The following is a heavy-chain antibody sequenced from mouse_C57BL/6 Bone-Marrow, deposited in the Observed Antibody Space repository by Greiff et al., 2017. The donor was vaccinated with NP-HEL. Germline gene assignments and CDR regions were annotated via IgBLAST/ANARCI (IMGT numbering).Heavy chain of an antibody. D-gene: IGHD1-1*01. J-gene: IGHJ3*01. CDR3: ARAPYYYGSRGFAY. CDR1: GYTFTSYW. V-gene: IGHV1-64*01. CDR2: IPPNSGST. Sequence: QVQLQQPGAELVKPGASVKLSCKASGYTFTSYWMHWVKQRPGQGLEWIGMIPPNSGSTNYNEKFKSKATLTVDKSSSTAYMQLSSLTSEDSAVYYCARAPYYYGSRGFAYWGQGTLVTVSA.